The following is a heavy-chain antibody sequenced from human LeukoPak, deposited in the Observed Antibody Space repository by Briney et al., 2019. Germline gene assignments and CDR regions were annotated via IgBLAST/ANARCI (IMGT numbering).Heavy chain of an antibody. CDR3: ARAAYYGSGRQLGALYYYYGIYV. J-gene: IGHJ6*04. CDR2: INHNGST. D-gene: IGHD3-10*01. Sequence: SGTLSLTCAVYGGSFSGYYWSWVRQPPGKGLEWVGEINHNGSTNYNPALMRGGTILLDTSRNQFSLKLSSVTAADTAVYHRARAAYYGSGRQLGALYYYYGIYVWGKGTTVTVSS. V-gene: IGHV4-34*01. CDR1: GGSFSGYY.